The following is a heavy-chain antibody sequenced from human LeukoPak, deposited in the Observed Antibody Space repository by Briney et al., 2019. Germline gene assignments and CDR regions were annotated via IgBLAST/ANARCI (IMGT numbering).Heavy chain of an antibody. Sequence: ASVKVSCKASGYTFTSYYMHWVRQAPGQGLEWMGIINPSGGSTSYAQKFQGRVTMTRDTSTSTVYMELSSLRSEDTAVYYCARGQTQSNYDFWSGPDNNWFDPWGQGTLVTVSS. CDR2: INPSGGST. CDR1: GYTFTSYY. D-gene: IGHD3-3*01. CDR3: ARGQTQSNYDFWSGPDNNWFDP. V-gene: IGHV1-46*01. J-gene: IGHJ5*02.